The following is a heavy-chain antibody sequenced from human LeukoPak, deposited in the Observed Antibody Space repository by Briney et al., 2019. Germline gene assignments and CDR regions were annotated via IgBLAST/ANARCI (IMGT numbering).Heavy chain of an antibody. V-gene: IGHV1-46*01. Sequence: ASVKVSCTASGYTFTSSYMHWVRQSPGQGLEWRGVINTSGGSTSYAQKYQGRVTMTRDTSTTTVKMELSSLRSEDTAVYYCAREGYDILAWGGEESYYYYYMDVWGKGTTVTISS. D-gene: IGHD3-9*01. J-gene: IGHJ6*03. CDR1: GYTFTSSY. CDR3: AREGYDILAWGGEESYYYYYMDV. CDR2: INTSGGST.